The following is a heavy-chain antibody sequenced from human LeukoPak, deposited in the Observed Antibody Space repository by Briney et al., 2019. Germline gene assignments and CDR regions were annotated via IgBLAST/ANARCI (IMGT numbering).Heavy chain of an antibody. J-gene: IGHJ4*02. CDR1: RFTFSSYW. CDR2: INSDGSSI. CDR3: AALDHGHDY. V-gene: IGHV3-74*01. Sequence: GGSLRLSCAASRFTFSSYWMHWIRQAPGKGLVWVSRINSDGSSIAYADSVRGRFTISRDNAKNTLYLEMNSLRAEDTAVYYCAALDHGHDYWGQGTLVIVSS.